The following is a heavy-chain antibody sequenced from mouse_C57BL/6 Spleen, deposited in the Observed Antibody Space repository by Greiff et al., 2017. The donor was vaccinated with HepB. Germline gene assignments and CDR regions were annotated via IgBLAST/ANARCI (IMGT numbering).Heavy chain of an antibody. CDR3: ARALNYGSSPHYFDY. J-gene: IGHJ2*01. CDR2: IYPGSGST. D-gene: IGHD1-1*01. Sequence: QVQLQQPGAELVMPGASVKLSCKASGYTFTSYWITWVKQRPGQGLEWIGDIYPGSGSTNYNEKFKSKATLTVDTSSSTAYMQLSSLTSEDSAVYYCARALNYGSSPHYFDYWGQGTTLTVSS. V-gene: IGHV1-55*01. CDR1: GYTFTSYW.